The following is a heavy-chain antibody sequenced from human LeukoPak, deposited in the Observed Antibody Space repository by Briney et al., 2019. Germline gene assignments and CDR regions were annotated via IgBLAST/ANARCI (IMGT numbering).Heavy chain of an antibody. Sequence: PSETLSLTCAVSGGSISSSNWWSWVRQPPGKGLEWIGEIYHSGSTNYNPSLKSRVTISVDKSKNQFSLKLSSVTAADTAVYYCARLAMITFGGVIVNAGNFDYWGQGTLVTVSS. J-gene: IGHJ4*02. CDR1: GGSISSSNW. CDR2: IYHSGST. V-gene: IGHV4-4*02. D-gene: IGHD3-16*02. CDR3: ARLAMITFGGVIVNAGNFDY.